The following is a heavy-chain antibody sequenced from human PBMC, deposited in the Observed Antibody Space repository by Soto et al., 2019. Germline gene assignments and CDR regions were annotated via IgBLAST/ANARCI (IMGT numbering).Heavy chain of an antibody. J-gene: IGHJ3*02. V-gene: IGHV3-21*01. CDR2: ISSSSSYI. CDR3: ARDPPYYYDSSGYYYAVAFDI. D-gene: IGHD3-22*01. Sequence: PGGSLRLSCAASGFTFSSYSMNWVRQAPGKGLEWVSSISSSSSYIYYADSVKGRFTISRDNAKNSLYLQMNSLRAEDTAVYYCARDPPYYYDSSGYYYAVAFDIWGQGTMVTVSS. CDR1: GFTFSSYS.